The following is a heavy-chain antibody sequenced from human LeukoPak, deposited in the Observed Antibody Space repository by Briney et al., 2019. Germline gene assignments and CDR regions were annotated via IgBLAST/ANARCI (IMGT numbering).Heavy chain of an antibody. Sequence: GGSPRLSCAASGFTFSSYSMNWVRQAPGKGLEWVSSISSSSSYIYYADSVKGRFTISRDNAKNSLYLQMNSLRAEDTAVYYCARDLSDYDFWSGCFDYWGQGTLVTVSS. CDR2: ISSSSSYI. D-gene: IGHD3-3*01. J-gene: IGHJ4*02. CDR1: GFTFSSYS. CDR3: ARDLSDYDFWSGCFDY. V-gene: IGHV3-21*01.